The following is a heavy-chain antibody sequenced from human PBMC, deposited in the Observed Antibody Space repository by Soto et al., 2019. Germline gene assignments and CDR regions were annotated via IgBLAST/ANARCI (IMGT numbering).Heavy chain of an antibody. CDR2: ISGSGGTA. V-gene: IGHV3-23*01. Sequence: EVQLLESGGGSLQPGGSLRLSCAASGFTFSSYAMHWVRRPPGKGLEWVSSISGSGGTAYYADSVKGRFSISRDSLVNTLYLQMNSLRAEETAVYYCAKGRGQKWNFDYWGQGTLVTVSP. CDR3: AKGRGQKWNFDY. J-gene: IGHJ4*02. D-gene: IGHD3-10*01. CDR1: GFTFSSYA.